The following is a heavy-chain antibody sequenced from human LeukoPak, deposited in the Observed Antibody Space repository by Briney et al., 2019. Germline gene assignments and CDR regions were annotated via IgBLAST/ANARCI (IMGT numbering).Heavy chain of an antibody. Sequence: SETLSLACTVSGGSITNDNYYWAWIRQPPGKGLEWLGSIHYSGSTYYNPSLKSRATMSVDTSDNQFSLKLYSVTAADTAVYYCASMVRGVIITARMYYFDFWGQGTLVTVSS. CDR1: GGSITNDNYY. J-gene: IGHJ4*02. CDR3: ASMVRGVIITARMYYFDF. D-gene: IGHD3-10*01. V-gene: IGHV4-39*01. CDR2: IHYSGST.